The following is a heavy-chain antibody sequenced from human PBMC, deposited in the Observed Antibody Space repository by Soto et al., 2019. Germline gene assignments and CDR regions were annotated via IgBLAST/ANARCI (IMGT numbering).Heavy chain of an antibody. V-gene: IGHV3-66*01. D-gene: IGHD3-10*01. CDR1: GFTVSSNY. J-gene: IGHJ4*02. CDR2: IFSGGST. CDR3: ARDQGTSSSGLLIKGTDY. Sequence: PGGSLRLSCAASGFTVSSNYMIWVRQAPGKGLEWVSVIFSGGSTFYADSVKGRFTTSRDNSKNTMYLQMNSLRVEDTAVYYCARDQGTSSSGLLIKGTDYWGQGTPVTVSS.